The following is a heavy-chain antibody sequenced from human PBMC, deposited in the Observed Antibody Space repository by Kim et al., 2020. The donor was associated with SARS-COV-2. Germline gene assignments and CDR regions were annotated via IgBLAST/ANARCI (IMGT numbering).Heavy chain of an antibody. CDR1: GYTFTSYG. D-gene: IGHD2-15*01. CDR2: ISAYNGNT. J-gene: IGHJ6*02. CDR3: ARVVVAANTYYYYGMDV. V-gene: IGHV1-18*01. Sequence: ASVKVSCKASGYTFTSYGISWVRQAPGQGLEWMGWISAYNGNTNYAQKLQGRVTMTTDTSTSTAYMELRSLRSDDTAVYYCARVVVAANTYYYYGMDVWGQGTTVTVSS.